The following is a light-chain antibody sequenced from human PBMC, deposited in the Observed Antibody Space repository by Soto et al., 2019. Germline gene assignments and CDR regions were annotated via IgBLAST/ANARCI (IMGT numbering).Light chain of an antibody. J-gene: IGKJ2*01. CDR3: QQYDNRPMYT. CDR1: QDISKQ. Sequence: DIQMTQSPSSLSVSVGDRVTITCQASQDISKQLNWYQQKPGKAPKLLIYDASNLEKGVTSRFSGGGSGTDFTLTISSLQPEDIATYYCQQYDNRPMYTFGQGTKLEIK. V-gene: IGKV1-33*01. CDR2: DAS.